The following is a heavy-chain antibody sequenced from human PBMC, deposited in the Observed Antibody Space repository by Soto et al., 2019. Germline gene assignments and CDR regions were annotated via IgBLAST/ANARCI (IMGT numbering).Heavy chain of an antibody. Sequence: PSETLSLTCAVYGGSFSGYYWSWIRQPPGKGLEWIGEINHSGSTNYNPSLTSRVTISVDTSKNQFSLKLSSVTAADTAVYYCARGPLPGRYFDYWGQGTLVTVSS. V-gene: IGHV4-34*01. CDR1: GGSFSGYY. CDR2: INHSGST. CDR3: ARGPLPGRYFDY. J-gene: IGHJ4*02.